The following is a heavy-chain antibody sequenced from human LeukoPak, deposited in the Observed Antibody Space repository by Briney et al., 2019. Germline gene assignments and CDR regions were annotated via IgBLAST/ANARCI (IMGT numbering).Heavy chain of an antibody. V-gene: IGHV3-23*01. CDR1: GFTFSSYA. J-gene: IGHJ4*02. CDR3: ARNISSGWYVDY. D-gene: IGHD6-19*01. Sequence: PGGSLRLSCAVSGFTFSSYAMSWVRQAPGKGLEWVSGISGSGDSTSYADSVKGRFSVSRDNSKNTLYLQMNSLRAEDAALYYCARNISSGWYVDYWGPGTLVTVSS. CDR2: ISGSGDST.